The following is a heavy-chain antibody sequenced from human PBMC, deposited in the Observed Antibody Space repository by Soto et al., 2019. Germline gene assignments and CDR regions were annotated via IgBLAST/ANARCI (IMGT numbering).Heavy chain of an antibody. CDR2: VNPSGGST. CDR3: ARGSHGSYYYDSSASPY. CDR1: GYTFTSYY. D-gene: IGHD3-22*01. V-gene: IGHV1-46*01. Sequence: ASVKVSCKASGYTFTSYYMHWVRQAPGQGLEWMGIVNPSGGSTSYAQKFQGRVTMTRDTSTSTAYMELRSLRSDDTAVYYCARGSHGSYYYDSSASPYWGQGTLVTVSS. J-gene: IGHJ4*02.